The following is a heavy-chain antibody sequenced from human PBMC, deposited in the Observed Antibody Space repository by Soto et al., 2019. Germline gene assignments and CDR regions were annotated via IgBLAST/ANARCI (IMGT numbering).Heavy chain of an antibody. Sequence: SEPLSLTCAVYGASFSGYYWSWIRPPPGKGLEWIGEINHSGSTNYNPSLKSRVTISVDTSKNQFSLKLSSVTAADTAVYYCARAAPRYCSGGSCYSGRHYWGQGTLVTVS. CDR3: ARAAPRYCSGGSCYSGRHY. D-gene: IGHD2-15*01. J-gene: IGHJ4*02. CDR1: GASFSGYY. CDR2: INHSGST. V-gene: IGHV4-34*01.